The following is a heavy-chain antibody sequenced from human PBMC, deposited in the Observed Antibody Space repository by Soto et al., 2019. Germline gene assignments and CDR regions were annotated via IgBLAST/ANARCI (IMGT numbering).Heavy chain of an antibody. J-gene: IGHJ6*02. Sequence: SLKVPCEASGYTFTSYAMSWVQQAQGQGLELMGWISAYNGNTNYAQKLQGRVTMTTDTSTSTAYMELRSLRSDDTAVYYCACHVLRFLEWFRLPYYGMDVWGQGTTVTVSS. D-gene: IGHD3-3*01. CDR2: ISAYNGNT. CDR1: GYTFTSYA. V-gene: IGHV1-18*04. CDR3: ACHVLRFLEWFRLPYYGMDV.